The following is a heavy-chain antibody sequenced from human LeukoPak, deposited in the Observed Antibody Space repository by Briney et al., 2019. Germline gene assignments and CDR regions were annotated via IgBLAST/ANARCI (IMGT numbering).Heavy chain of an antibody. CDR3: ARVRYSYGYDW. D-gene: IGHD5-18*01. J-gene: IGHJ4*02. Sequence: PGGSLRLSCAASGFTFGNYWMHWVRQAPGKGLVWVSRINSDGRSISYADSVKGRFTISRDNAKNTLYLQMNSLRAEDTAVYYRARVRYSYGYDWWGQGTLVTVPS. CDR1: GFTFGNYW. CDR2: INSDGRSI. V-gene: IGHV3-74*01.